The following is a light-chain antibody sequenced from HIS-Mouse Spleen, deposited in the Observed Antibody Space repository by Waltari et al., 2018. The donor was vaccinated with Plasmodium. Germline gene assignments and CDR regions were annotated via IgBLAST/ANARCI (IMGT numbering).Light chain of an antibody. Sequence: QPVLTQPPSSSASPGESARLTCTLPSDINVGSYNIYWHHQTPGSPPRYLLYYYSDSDKGQGSGVPSRFSGSKDASANTGILLISGLQSEDEADYYCMIWPSNASGVFGGGTKLTVL. CDR1: SDINVGSYN. CDR3: MIWPSNASGV. J-gene: IGLJ3*02. CDR2: YYSDSDK. V-gene: IGLV5-37*01.